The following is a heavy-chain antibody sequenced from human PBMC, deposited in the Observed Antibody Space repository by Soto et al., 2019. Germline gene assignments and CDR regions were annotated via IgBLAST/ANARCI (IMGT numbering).Heavy chain of an antibody. CDR2: ISSGSSNI. CDR1: GFAFRSYN. CDR3: ASATVVAATFDF. Sequence: GVLRPSCAASGFAFRSYNMNWVRQAPGKGLEWVASISSGSSNIYYADSVKGRFTISRDNAKNSLFLQMDSLRAEDSAVYYCASATVVAATFDFWGQGTLVTVSS. D-gene: IGHD2-15*01. J-gene: IGHJ4*02. V-gene: IGHV3-21*01.